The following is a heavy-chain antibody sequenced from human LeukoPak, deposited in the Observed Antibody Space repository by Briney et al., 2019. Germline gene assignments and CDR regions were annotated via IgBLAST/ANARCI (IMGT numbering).Heavy chain of an antibody. CDR1: GYTFTSYG. Sequence: ASVKVSCKASGYTFTSYGISWVRQAPGQGLEWMGWINPKSGGTNYAQNFQGRVTMTRDTSISTGYMELSRLTSDDTAVYYCARALDTLPSYATDYWGQGTLVTVSS. V-gene: IGHV1-2*02. CDR2: INPKSGGT. J-gene: IGHJ4*02. CDR3: ARALDTLPSYATDY. D-gene: IGHD3-3*02.